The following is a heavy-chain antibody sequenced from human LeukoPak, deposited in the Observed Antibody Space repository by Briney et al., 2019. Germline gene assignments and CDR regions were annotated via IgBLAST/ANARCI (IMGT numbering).Heavy chain of an antibody. CDR3: ARDDYASYFQH. CDR1: GYIFTSYS. Sequence: ASVKVSCKAPGYIFTSYSISWVRQAPGQGLELMGWISGYNGNTNYAQNLQGRVTMTTDTSTSTAYMELRSLGSDDTAVYYCARDDYASYFQHWGQGTLVTVSS. CDR2: ISGYNGNT. D-gene: IGHD4-17*01. J-gene: IGHJ1*01. V-gene: IGHV1-18*01.